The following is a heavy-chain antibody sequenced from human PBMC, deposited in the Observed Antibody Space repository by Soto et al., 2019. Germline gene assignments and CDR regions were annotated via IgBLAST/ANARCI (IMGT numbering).Heavy chain of an antibody. Sequence: TLSLTCTVSGGSISSGGYYWSWIRQHPGKGLEWIGYIYYSGSTYYNPSLKSRVTISVDTSKNQFSLKLSSVTVADTAVYYCAREIIAAAGLNWFDPWGQGTLVTVSS. CDR1: GGSISSGGYY. CDR2: IYYSGST. J-gene: IGHJ5*02. D-gene: IGHD6-13*01. V-gene: IGHV4-31*03. CDR3: AREIIAAAGLNWFDP.